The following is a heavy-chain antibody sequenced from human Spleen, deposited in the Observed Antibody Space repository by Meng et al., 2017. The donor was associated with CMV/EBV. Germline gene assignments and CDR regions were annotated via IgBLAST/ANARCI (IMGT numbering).Heavy chain of an antibody. CDR2: ISSSGNT. CDR1: GGSISSGDYY. CDR3: ARKSVTLVRGVSDYYYSMDV. D-gene: IGHD3-10*01. Sequence: LRLSCTVSGGSISSGDYYWSWIRQPPGKGLEWIGYISSSGNTYYIPSLKSRLTISLDTSKNQFSLKLDSVTAADTAVYYCARKSVTLVRGVSDYYYSMDVWGQGTTVTVSS. J-gene: IGHJ6*02. V-gene: IGHV4-30-4*08.